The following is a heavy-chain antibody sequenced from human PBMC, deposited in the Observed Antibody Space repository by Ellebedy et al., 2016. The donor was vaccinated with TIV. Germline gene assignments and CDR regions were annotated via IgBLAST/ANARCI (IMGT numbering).Heavy chain of an antibody. CDR3: AKVADGSSRAFDI. J-gene: IGHJ3*02. D-gene: IGHD3-10*01. CDR2: INRGGGRT. Sequence: GGSLRLSXAGSGFRFSSYDMNWVRQAPGKGLEWVSGINRGGGRTYYADSVKGRFTISRDNSKNTLYLQLNRVTAEDTAVYYCAKVADGSSRAFDIWGQGTMVTVSS. CDR1: GFRFSSYD. V-gene: IGHV3-23*01.